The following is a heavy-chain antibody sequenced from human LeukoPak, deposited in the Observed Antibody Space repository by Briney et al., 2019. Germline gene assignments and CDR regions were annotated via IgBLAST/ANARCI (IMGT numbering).Heavy chain of an antibody. J-gene: IGHJ4*02. CDR1: GGTFSSYA. CDR2: IIPIFGTA. V-gene: IGHV1-69*13. Sequence: ASVKVSCKASGGTFSSYAISWVRQAPGQGLEWMGGIIPIFGTANYAQKFQGRVTITADESTSTAYMELSSLRSEDTAVYYCARDQRYSGSYGPRVLDYWGQGTLVTVSS. CDR3: ARDQRYSGSYGPRVLDY. D-gene: IGHD1-26*01.